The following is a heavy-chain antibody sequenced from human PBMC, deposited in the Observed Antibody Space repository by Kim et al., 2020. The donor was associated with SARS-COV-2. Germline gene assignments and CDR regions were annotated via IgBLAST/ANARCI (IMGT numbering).Heavy chain of an antibody. CDR2: IYYSGST. Sequence: SETLSLTCTVSGGSISSGGYYWSWIRQHPGKGLEWIGYIYYSGSTYYNPSLKSRVTISVDTSKNQFSLKLSSVTAADTAVYYCARDPALAAAEYYYYGMDVWGQGTTVTVSS. J-gene: IGHJ6*02. D-gene: IGHD6-13*01. CDR1: GGSISSGGYY. V-gene: IGHV4-31*03. CDR3: ARDPALAAAEYYYYGMDV.